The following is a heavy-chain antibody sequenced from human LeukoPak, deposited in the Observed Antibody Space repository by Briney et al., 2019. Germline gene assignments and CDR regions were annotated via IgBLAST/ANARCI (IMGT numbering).Heavy chain of an antibody. CDR1: GFTFSSYA. J-gene: IGHJ4*02. CDR2: MSGSGGST. Sequence: GGSLRLSCAASGFTFSSYAMSWVRQAPGKGLEWVSAMSGSGGSTYHADSVKGRFSIPRDNSKNTLHLQMNSLRAEDTAVYYCAKGAMHYYDSSGYNYFDYWGQGTLVTVSS. CDR3: AKGAMHYYDSSGYNYFDY. D-gene: IGHD3-22*01. V-gene: IGHV3-23*01.